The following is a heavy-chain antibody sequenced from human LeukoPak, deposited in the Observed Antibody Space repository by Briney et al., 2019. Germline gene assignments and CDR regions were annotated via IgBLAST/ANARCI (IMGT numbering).Heavy chain of an antibody. CDR3: ARRSITMVRGCVDP. J-gene: IGHJ5*02. D-gene: IGHD3-10*01. CDR2: IHYGGST. CDR1: GGSISSGSSH. Sequence: SETLSLTCTVSGGSISSGSSHWGWIRQTPGKGLEWLGTIHYGGSTYYNPSLQSRLTISVDTSKNQFSLKVTSVTAADTAVYYCARRSITMVRGCVDPWGQGTLVTVSS. V-gene: IGHV4-39*01.